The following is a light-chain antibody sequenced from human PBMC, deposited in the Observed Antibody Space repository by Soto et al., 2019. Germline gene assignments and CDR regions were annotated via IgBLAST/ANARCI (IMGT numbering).Light chain of an antibody. Sequence: QSVLTQPPSVSGAPGQRVTISCTGSSSNIGAGYDVHWYQQLPGTAPKLLIYGNSNRPSGVPDRFSGSKSGTSASLAITGLQAGDEAGYYCQVQDSKPPLGTGTKLTVL. CDR2: GNS. CDR1: SSNIGAGYD. CDR3: QVQDSKPP. V-gene: IGLV1-40*01. J-gene: IGLJ1*01.